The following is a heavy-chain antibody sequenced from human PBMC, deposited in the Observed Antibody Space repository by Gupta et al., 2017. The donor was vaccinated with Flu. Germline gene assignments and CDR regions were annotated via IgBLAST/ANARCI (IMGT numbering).Heavy chain of an antibody. CDR1: A. Sequence: AMHWVRQAPGKGRWWLSSISWNSGSIGYADSLKGRLTISRDNAKNSLHLQMNSLRPEDTAXYXCAKASGRGYSYGADAFDIWGQGTMVTVSS. D-gene: IGHD5-18*01. CDR3: AKASGRGYSYGADAFDI. CDR2: ISWNSGSI. V-gene: IGHV3-9*01. J-gene: IGHJ3*02.